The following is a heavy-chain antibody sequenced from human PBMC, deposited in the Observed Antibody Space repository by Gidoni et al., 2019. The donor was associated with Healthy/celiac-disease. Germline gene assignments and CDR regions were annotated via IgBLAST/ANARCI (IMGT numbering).Heavy chain of an antibody. CDR3: ARDGGGSCYN. CDR1: GGTFSRYA. Sequence: QVQLVQSGAEVKKPGSSVKVSCTASGGTFSRYAISCVQQAPGQELEWMGRIIPILGIANYAQKFQGRVTITADKSTSTAYMELSSLGSEDTAVYYCARDGGGSCYNWGQGTLVTVSS. J-gene: IGHJ4*02. V-gene: IGHV1-69*04. D-gene: IGHD2-15*01. CDR2: IIPILGIA.